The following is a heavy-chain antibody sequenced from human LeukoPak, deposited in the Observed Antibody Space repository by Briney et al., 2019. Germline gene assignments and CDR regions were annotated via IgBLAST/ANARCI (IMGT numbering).Heavy chain of an antibody. D-gene: IGHD2-21*02. CDR1: GYTFSSYG. J-gene: IGHJ3*02. CDR3: SREFPFCGADCFSGVFDI. CDR2: ISVINSGNT. V-gene: IGHV1-18*01. Sequence: ASVKVSCTASGYTFSSYGINWVRRAPGRGLEWMGWISVINSGNTRYAQNFQGRLTMTTDTSTTTAYMELRSLRSDDTAVYYCSREFPFCGADCFSGVFDIWGQGTMVTVS.